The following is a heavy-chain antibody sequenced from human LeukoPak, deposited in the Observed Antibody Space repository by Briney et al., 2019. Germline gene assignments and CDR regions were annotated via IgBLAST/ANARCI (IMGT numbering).Heavy chain of an antibody. CDR1: GFTFDDYA. CDR3: ARNSYSSSWYGRSNWFDP. V-gene: IGHV3-9*01. Sequence: GRSLRLSCAASGFTFDDYAMYWVRQAPGKGLEWVSGISWNSGSIGYADSVKGRFTISRDNAKNYLYLQMNSLRAEDTALYYCARNSYSSSWYGRSNWFDPWGQGTLVTVSS. D-gene: IGHD6-13*01. J-gene: IGHJ5*02. CDR2: ISWNSGSI.